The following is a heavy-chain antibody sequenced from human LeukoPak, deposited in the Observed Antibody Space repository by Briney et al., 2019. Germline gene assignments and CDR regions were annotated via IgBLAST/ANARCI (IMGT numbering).Heavy chain of an antibody. D-gene: IGHD6-13*01. V-gene: IGHV3-23*01. J-gene: IGHJ4*02. CDR1: GLTFSDYS. CDR2: ISAGGGST. CDR3: AKDAAGPEY. Sequence: GGSLRLSCAASGLTFSDYSMTWVRQAPGKGLFWVSGISAGGGSTYYADSVKGRFSISRDNSRNTPYLQMNSLRAEDTAVYYCAKDAAGPEYWGQGTLVTVSS.